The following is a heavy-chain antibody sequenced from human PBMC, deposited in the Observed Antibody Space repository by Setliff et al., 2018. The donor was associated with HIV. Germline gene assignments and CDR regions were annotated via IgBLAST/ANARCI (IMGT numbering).Heavy chain of an antibody. V-gene: IGHV1-18*01. Sequence: GASVKVSCKASGYTFTSYGISWVRQAPGQGLEWMGWISPATDKTNYAQKLQGRLTMTTDTSTSTAYMDLRSLRSDDTAVYYCARDVEHMMDVWGQGTTVTVSS. CDR3: ARDVEHMMDV. CDR2: ISPATDKT. J-gene: IGHJ6*02. CDR1: GYTFTSYG.